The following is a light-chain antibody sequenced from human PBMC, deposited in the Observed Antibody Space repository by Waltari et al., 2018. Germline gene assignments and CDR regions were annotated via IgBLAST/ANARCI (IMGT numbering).Light chain of an antibody. V-gene: IGLV3-19*01. Sequence: SSELTQAPAVSVALGQTVRITCQGDSLRSYYANWYQKKPGRAPLLVIYGYNQRPSGIPDRFSGSDSGNTASLTITGAQAEDEADYYCNSRDSSGNHLLFGGGTKLTVL. J-gene: IGLJ2*01. CDR2: GYN. CDR3: NSRDSSGNHLL. CDR1: SLRSYY.